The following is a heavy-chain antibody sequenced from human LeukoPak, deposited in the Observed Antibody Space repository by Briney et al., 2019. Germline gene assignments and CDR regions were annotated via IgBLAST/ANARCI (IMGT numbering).Heavy chain of an antibody. J-gene: IGHJ4*02. CDR3: ARHGYYDSSGYYSSFDY. CDR1: GGSISSSSYY. D-gene: IGHD3-22*01. V-gene: IGHV4-39*01. CDR2: IYYSGST. Sequence: SETLSLTCTVSGGSISSSSYYWGWIRQPPGKGLEWIGSIYYSGSTYYNPPLKSRVTISVDTSKNQFSLKLSSVTAADTAVYYCARHGYYDSSGYYSSFDYWGQGTLVTVSS.